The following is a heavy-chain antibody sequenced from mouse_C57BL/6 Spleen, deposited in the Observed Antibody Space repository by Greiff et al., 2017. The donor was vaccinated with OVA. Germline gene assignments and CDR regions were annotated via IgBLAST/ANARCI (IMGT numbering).Heavy chain of an antibody. CDR3: TRVYSNYDAMDY. CDR2: ISSGGDYI. V-gene: IGHV5-9-1*02. D-gene: IGHD2-5*01. J-gene: IGHJ4*01. CDR1: GFTFSSYA. Sequence: EVQLQESGEGLVKPGGSLKLSCAASGFTFSSYAMSWVRQTPEKRLEWVAYISSGGDYIYYADTVKGRFTISRDNARNTLYLQMSSLKSEDTAMYYCTRVYSNYDAMDYWGQGTSVTVSS.